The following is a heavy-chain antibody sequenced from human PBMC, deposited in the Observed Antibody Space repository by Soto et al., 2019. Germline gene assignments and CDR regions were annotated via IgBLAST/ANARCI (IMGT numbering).Heavy chain of an antibody. CDR1: GFTFSNYW. CDR3: ARARTTVSMLLGF. CDR2: INGGGTTV. V-gene: IGHV3-74*01. Sequence: EVQLVESGGGLIQPGGSLRLSCAVSGFTFSNYWMNWVRQSPGEGLVWVARINGGGTTVNYAASVKGRFTISRDNAKNTRYLQMDSLTAAATAVYDGARARTTVSMLLGFWGQGTRVTVSS. J-gene: IGHJ4*02. D-gene: IGHD4-17*01.